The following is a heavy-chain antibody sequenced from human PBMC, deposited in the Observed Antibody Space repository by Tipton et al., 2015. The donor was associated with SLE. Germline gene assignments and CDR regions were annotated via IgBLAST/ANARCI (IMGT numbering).Heavy chain of an antibody. D-gene: IGHD3-16*01. CDR1: GFTFSTYA. CDR2: IISSDGSI. CDR3: SRDLGYTWGVMGF. J-gene: IGHJ4*02. Sequence: GSLRLSCAASGFTFSTYAMSWVRQAPGKGLEWVSSIISSDGSIYYADSGKGRFTISRDDAKNSLFLQMDSLRAEDTAVYYCSRDLGYTWGVMGFWGQGTLVSVSS. V-gene: IGHV3-21*01.